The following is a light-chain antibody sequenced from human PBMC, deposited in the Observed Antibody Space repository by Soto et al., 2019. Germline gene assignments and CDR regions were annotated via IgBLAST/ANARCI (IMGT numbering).Light chain of an antibody. Sequence: DIVMTQSPDSLAVSLGERATINCKSSQSVLYSSNNKNYLAWYQQEPGQPPKLLIYWASTRESGVPDRFSGSGSGTDFTLTINSLQAEDVAVYYCQQYYSTPTWTFGQGTKV. CDR1: QSVLYSSNNKNY. CDR3: QQYYSTPTWT. V-gene: IGKV4-1*01. CDR2: WAS. J-gene: IGKJ1*01.